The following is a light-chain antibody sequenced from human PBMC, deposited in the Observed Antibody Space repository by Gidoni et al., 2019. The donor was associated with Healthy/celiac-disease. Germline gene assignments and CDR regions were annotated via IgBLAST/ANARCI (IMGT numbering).Light chain of an antibody. Sequence: EIVLTQSPATLSLSPRERATLSCRASQSISSYLAWYQQKPGQAPRLLIYGASNRATGIPARFSGSGSGTDFTLTISSLEPEEFAVYYCQQRTNWPLTFGGXTRVEIK. CDR2: GAS. V-gene: IGKV3-11*01. CDR1: QSISSY. J-gene: IGKJ4*01. CDR3: QQRTNWPLT.